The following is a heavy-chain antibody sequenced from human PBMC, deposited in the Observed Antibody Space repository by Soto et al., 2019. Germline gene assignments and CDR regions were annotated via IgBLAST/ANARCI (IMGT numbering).Heavy chain of an antibody. CDR1: GFTFSSYA. J-gene: IGHJ4*02. Sequence: QVQLMESGGGVVQPGRSLRLSCAASGFTFSSYAMHWVRQAPGKGLEWVAVISYDGSNKYYADSVKGRFTISRDNSKNTLYLQMNSLRAEDTAVYYCARDGEGRPKTGLDYWGQGTLVTVSS. V-gene: IGHV3-30-3*01. CDR2: ISYDGSNK. CDR3: ARDGEGRPKTGLDY. D-gene: IGHD3-9*01.